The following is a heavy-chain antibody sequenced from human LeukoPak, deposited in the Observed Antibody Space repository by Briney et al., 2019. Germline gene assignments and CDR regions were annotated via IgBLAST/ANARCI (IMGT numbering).Heavy chain of an antibody. CDR1: GGTFSSYA. CDR3: ARGGRQLGDFDY. V-gene: IGHV1-69*06. Sequence: ASVKVSCKAYGGTFSSYATSWVRQAPGQGLEWMGGIIPIFGTANYAQKFQGRVTITADKSTSTAYMELSSLRSEDTAVYYCARGGRQLGDFDYWGQGTLVTVSS. D-gene: IGHD6-6*01. J-gene: IGHJ4*02. CDR2: IIPIFGTA.